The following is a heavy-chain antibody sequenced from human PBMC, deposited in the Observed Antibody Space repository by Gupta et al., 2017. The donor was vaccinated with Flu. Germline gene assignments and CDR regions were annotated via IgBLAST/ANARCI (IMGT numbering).Heavy chain of an antibody. D-gene: IGHD3-16*01. J-gene: IGHJ4*02. CDR2: LSGSGERT. CDR1: GFSFSTYA. CDR3: VKHTGVLGGYSDS. V-gene: IGHV3-23*01. Sequence: DVQLLESGGGLVRPGGSLRLSCAASGFSFSTYAMSWVRQAPGKGLEWVSGLSGSGERTYYIQPVKGRFTISRDNSQSTLFLQTRSLGAEDTAVYYCVKHTGVLGGYSDSWGQGTLVTVSS.